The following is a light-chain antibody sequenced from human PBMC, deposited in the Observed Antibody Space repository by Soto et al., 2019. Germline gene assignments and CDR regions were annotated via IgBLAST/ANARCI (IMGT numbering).Light chain of an antibody. Sequence: DIQMTQSPSAMSASVGDRVTITCRASQAISHYLAWFHQRPGKVPKRLIYGASTLESGVPSRFSGSGSGTEFTLTISSLQPEDFGTYYCLQHNTYPPSFGGGTKVE. CDR1: QAISHY. CDR3: LQHNTYPPS. V-gene: IGKV1-17*03. CDR2: GAS. J-gene: IGKJ4*01.